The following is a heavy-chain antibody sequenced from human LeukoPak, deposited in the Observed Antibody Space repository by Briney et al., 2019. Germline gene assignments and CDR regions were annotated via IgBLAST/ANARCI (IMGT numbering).Heavy chain of an antibody. V-gene: IGHV1-18*04. J-gene: IGHJ4*02. Sequence: GASVKVSCKASGYTFTGYYMHWVRQAPGQGLEWMGWISAYNGNTNYAQKLQGRVTMTTDTSTSTAYMELRSLRSDDTAVYYCARVIFHDFWSGYPDYWGQGTLVTVSS. CDR1: GYTFTGYY. CDR2: ISAYNGNT. CDR3: ARVIFHDFWSGYPDY. D-gene: IGHD3-3*01.